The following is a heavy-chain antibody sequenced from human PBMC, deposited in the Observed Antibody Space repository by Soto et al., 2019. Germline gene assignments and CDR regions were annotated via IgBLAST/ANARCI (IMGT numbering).Heavy chain of an antibody. Sequence: ASVKVSCKASGYTFTSYYMHWVRQAPGQGLEWMGIINPSGGSTSYAQKFQGRVTMTRDTSTSTVYMELSSLRSEDTAVYYCARDMYYYVSWSRSGRPYYYYYGMDVWGQGTTVTVSS. CDR2: INPSGGST. V-gene: IGHV1-46*01. J-gene: IGHJ6*02. CDR3: ARDMYYYVSWSRSGRPYYYYYGMDV. D-gene: IGHD3-10*01. CDR1: GYTFTSYY.